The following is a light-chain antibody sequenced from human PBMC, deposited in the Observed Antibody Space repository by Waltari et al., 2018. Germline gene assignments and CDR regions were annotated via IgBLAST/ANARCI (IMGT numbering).Light chain of an antibody. CDR1: QTVSST. CDR2: DAS. Sequence: EIVMTQSPATLSVSPGERAILSCRASQTVSSTLAWYQQKPGQAPRLLIYDASTRATGIPARFSGSGSGTEFTLAISSLQSEDIAVYYCQQYGSWPLTFGGGTKVEFK. V-gene: IGKV3-15*01. J-gene: IGKJ4*01. CDR3: QQYGSWPLT.